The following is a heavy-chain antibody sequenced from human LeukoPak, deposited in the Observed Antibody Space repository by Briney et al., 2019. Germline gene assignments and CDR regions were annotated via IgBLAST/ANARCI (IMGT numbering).Heavy chain of an antibody. J-gene: IGHJ6*02. CDR2: INSDGSST. Sequence: GGPLRLSCAASGFTVSSYWMHWVRQAPGKGLVWVSRINSDGSSTSYADSVKGRFTISRDNAKNTMYLQMNSLRAEDTAVYYCPRHLGLGCMDFWGQGTTVTVSS. CDR1: GFTVSSYW. D-gene: IGHD6-19*01. V-gene: IGHV3-74*01. CDR3: PRHLGLGCMDF.